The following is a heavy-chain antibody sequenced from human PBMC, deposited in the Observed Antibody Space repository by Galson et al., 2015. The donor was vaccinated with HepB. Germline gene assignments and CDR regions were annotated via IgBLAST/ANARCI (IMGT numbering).Heavy chain of an antibody. CDR2: ISYDGSNK. J-gene: IGHJ6*02. V-gene: IGHV3-30*04. D-gene: IGHD6-13*01. Sequence: SLRLSCAASGFTFSSYTMHWVRQAPGKGLEWVAVISYDGSNKYYADSVKGRFTISRDHSKNTLFLQMNSLRAEDTAVYYCARGRFYRQELSPNGMDVWGQGTTVTVSS. CDR3: ARGRFYRQELSPNGMDV. CDR1: GFTFSSYT.